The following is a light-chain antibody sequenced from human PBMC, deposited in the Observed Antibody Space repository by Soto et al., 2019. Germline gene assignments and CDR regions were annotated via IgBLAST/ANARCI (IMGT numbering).Light chain of an antibody. Sequence: QSALTQPASVSGSPGRSVTISCTGTSTDVGDFNYVSWYQHLPGRAPKLIIYDVTNRPSGISYRFSASKSGRTASLTISGLQAADEADSYCSSYSSSTTHVVFGGGTKVTVL. CDR3: SSYSSSTTHVV. CDR1: STDVGDFNY. V-gene: IGLV2-14*03. J-gene: IGLJ2*01. CDR2: DVT.